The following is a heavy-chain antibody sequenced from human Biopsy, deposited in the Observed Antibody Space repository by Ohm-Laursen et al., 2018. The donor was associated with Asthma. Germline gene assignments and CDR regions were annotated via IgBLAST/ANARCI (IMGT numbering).Heavy chain of an antibody. CDR2: INSVFGTT. Sequence: ASVKVSCKTLGGTFNTYVIGWVRQAPGQGLEWMGGINSVFGTTTYPQKFQDRVTITADDSTSTIYMELSSLRSEDTAVYYCARKAGSCISRTCYSLDFWGQGTLVTVSS. V-gene: IGHV1-69*13. D-gene: IGHD2-2*01. CDR1: GGTFNTYV. J-gene: IGHJ4*02. CDR3: ARKAGSCISRTCYSLDF.